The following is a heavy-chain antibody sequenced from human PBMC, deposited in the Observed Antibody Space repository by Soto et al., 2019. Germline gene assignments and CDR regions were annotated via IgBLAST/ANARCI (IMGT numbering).Heavy chain of an antibody. CDR2: ISGSGGST. Sequence: PCGSLRVSCAASGFTFSSYAMSLVRQAPGKGLKWVSAISGSGGSTYYADSVKGPFTISRDNSKNTLYLQMNSLRAEDTAVYYCAKEGVMVYYYDSSGYFDYWGQGTLVTVSS. CDR3: AKEGVMVYYYDSSGYFDY. D-gene: IGHD3-22*01. V-gene: IGHV3-23*01. CDR1: GFTFSSYA. J-gene: IGHJ4*02.